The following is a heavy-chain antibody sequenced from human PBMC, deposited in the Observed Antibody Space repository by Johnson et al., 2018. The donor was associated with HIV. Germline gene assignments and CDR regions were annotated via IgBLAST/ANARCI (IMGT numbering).Heavy chain of an antibody. CDR3: AKDRRGKQQLVTGNDAFDI. D-gene: IGHD6-13*01. CDR2: ISGSGGST. CDR1: AFTVSSNY. V-gene: IGHV3-23*04. Sequence: VQLVESGGGLVQPGGSLRLSCVATAFTVSSNYMSWVRQAPGKGLEWVSAISGSGGSTYYADSVKGRFTIYRDNSKNTLYLQMNSLRAEDTAVYYCAKDRRGKQQLVTGNDAFDIWGQGTMVTVSS. J-gene: IGHJ3*02.